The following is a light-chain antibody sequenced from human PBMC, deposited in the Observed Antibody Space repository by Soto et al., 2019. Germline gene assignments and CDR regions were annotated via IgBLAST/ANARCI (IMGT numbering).Light chain of an antibody. CDR3: QQYGNPLFT. V-gene: IGKV3-20*01. CDR1: QSVSSNY. Sequence: EIVLTQSPGTLSLSPGERATLSCRASQSVSSNYLAWYQHKPGQAPRLLIYGASSRATGIPDRFSGSGSGTDFTLTISRLEPEDFAVYYCQQYGNPLFTFGPGTKVDIK. CDR2: GAS. J-gene: IGKJ3*01.